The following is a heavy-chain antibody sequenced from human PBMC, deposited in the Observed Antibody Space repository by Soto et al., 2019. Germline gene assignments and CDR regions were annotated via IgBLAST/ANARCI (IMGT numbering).Heavy chain of an antibody. CDR1: GGSIDTYY. D-gene: IGHD5-18*01. Sequence: HVQLQESGPGLVKPSETLSLTCTVSGGSIDTYYWSWIRQPPGKALEWIGYIYNIGTTNYNPSLPSRSTIXVAXSXTQVSLELSSVTAADTAVYYCARADGYIYGFWFFDLWGRGTLVTVSS. CDR3: ARADGYIYGFWFFDL. CDR2: IYNIGTT. J-gene: IGHJ2*01. V-gene: IGHV4-59*01.